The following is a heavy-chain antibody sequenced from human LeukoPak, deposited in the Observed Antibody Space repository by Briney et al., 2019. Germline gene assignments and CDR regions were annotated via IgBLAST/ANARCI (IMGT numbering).Heavy chain of an antibody. V-gene: IGHV1-2*02. CDR1: GYTITDYY. CDR3: ARFAVHRRLTVAGQFGLDY. CDR2: FNPNSGGT. J-gene: IGHJ4*02. Sequence: ASVKVSCKASGYTITDYYMHWVRQAPGQGLEWMGWFNPNSGGTNFAQKFQGRVTMTRDTSTSTVYMELSSLRSEDTAVYYCARFAVHRRLTVAGQFGLDYWGQGTLVTVSS. D-gene: IGHD6-19*01.